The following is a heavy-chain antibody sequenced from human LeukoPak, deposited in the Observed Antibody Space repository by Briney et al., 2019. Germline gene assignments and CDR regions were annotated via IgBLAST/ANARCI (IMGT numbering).Heavy chain of an antibody. V-gene: IGHV1-2*02. J-gene: IGHJ4*02. CDR2: INPNSGGT. CDR1: GYTFTGYY. CDR3: ARVRYDSSGYYYFDY. D-gene: IGHD3-22*01. Sequence: ASVKVSCKASGYTFTGYYMHWVRQAPGQGLEWMGWINPNSGGTNYAQKFQGRVTMTRDTSISTAYMELSRLRSDDTAVYYCARVRYDSSGYYYFDYWGQGTLVTVSS.